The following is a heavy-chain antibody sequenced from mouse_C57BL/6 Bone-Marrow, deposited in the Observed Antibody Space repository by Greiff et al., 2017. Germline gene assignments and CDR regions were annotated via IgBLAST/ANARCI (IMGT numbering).Heavy chain of an antibody. J-gene: IGHJ3*01. CDR2: ISSGGSYT. V-gene: IGHV5-6*01. Sequence: EVQLQQSGGDLVKPGGSLKLSCAASGFTFSSYGMSWVRQTPDKRLEWVATISSGGSYTYYPDSVKGRFTISRDNAKNTLYLQMSSLKSEDTAMYYCARHKHPWGQGTLVTVSA. CDR3: ARHKHP. CDR1: GFTFSSYG.